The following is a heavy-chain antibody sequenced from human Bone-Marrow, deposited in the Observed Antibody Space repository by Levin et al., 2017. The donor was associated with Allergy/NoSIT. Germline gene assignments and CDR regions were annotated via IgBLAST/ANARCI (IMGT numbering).Heavy chain of an antibody. CDR2: VYHTGST. CDR1: GDSISTSDW. D-gene: IGHD6-19*01. CDR3: ARVPNSGWFGFTANWFDP. V-gene: IGHV4-4*02. J-gene: IGHJ5*02. Sequence: PSETLSLTCAVSGDSISTSDWWSWVRQPPGKGLEWIGEVYHTGSTYYNPSLKSRVTISVDKSKNQFSLNLKSVTAADTAMYYCARVPNSGWFGFTANWFDPWGQGTLVTVSS.